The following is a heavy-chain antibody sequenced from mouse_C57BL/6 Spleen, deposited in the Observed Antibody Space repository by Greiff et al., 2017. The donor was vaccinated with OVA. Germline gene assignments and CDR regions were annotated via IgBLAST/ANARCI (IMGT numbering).Heavy chain of an antibody. V-gene: IGHV1-64*01. CDR3: ARSGGYDGTWFAY. D-gene: IGHD2-2*01. CDR1: GYTFTSYW. Sequence: VQLQQPGAELVKPGASVKLSCTASGYTFTSYWMHWVKQRPGQGLEWIGMIHPNSGSTNYNEKFKSKATLTVDKSSSTAYMQLSSLTSEDSAVYYCARSGGYDGTWFAYWGQGTLVTVSA. J-gene: IGHJ3*01. CDR2: IHPNSGST.